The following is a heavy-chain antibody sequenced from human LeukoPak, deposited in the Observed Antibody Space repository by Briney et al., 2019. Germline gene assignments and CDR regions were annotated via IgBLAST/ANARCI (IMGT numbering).Heavy chain of an antibody. CDR2: INPNSGGT. CDR3: ARDVQGIVVVPAAFDY. J-gene: IGHJ4*02. D-gene: IGHD2-2*01. V-gene: IGHV1-2*02. CDR1: GGTFSSYA. Sequence: ASVKVSCKASGGTFSSYAISWVRQAPGQGLEWMGWINPNSGGTNYAQKFQGRVTMTRDTSISTAYMELSRLRSDDTAVYYCARDVQGIVVVPAAFDYWGQGTLVTVSS.